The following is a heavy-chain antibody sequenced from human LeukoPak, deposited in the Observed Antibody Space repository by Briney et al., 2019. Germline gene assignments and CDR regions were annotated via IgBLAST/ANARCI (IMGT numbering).Heavy chain of an antibody. V-gene: IGHV4-59*01. J-gene: IGHJ3*02. CDR1: GGSISSYY. D-gene: IGHD5-18*01. CDR2: IYYSGST. CDR3: ARVRGYSYGSDAFDI. Sequence: SETLSLTCTASGGSISSYYWSWIRQPPGKGREWIGYIYYSGSTNYNPSLKSRVTISVDTSKNQFSLKLTSVTAADTAVFYCARVRGYSYGSDAFDIWGQGRMVTVSS.